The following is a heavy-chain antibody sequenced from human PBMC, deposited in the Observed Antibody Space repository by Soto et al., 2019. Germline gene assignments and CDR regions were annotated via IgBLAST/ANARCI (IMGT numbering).Heavy chain of an antibody. V-gene: IGHV3-66*01. Sequence: PGGSLRLSCAASGFTVNTYHVSWVRQAPGKGLEWVAVLFSGGDTKYGDSMKGRVTLSRDNSKNTLYLQMNNLRAEDTAVYYCGRAYGATWYFFGYWGQGSMVTVSS. J-gene: IGHJ4*02. CDR2: LFSGGDT. CDR3: GRAYGATWYFFGY. CDR1: GFTVNTYH. D-gene: IGHD6-13*01.